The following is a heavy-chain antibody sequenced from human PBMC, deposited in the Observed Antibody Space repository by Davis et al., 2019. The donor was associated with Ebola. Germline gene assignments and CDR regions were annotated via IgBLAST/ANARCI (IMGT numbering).Heavy chain of an antibody. V-gene: IGHV3-21*01. CDR3: ARDFGSGSYFNGMDV. D-gene: IGHD3-10*01. CDR1: GFTFSSYS. CDR2: ISSSSSYI. J-gene: IGHJ6*02. Sequence: ESLKISCAASGFTFSSYSMNWVRQAPGKGLEWVSSISSSSSYIYYADSVKGRFTISRDNAKNSLYLQMNSLRAEDTAVYYCARDFGSGSYFNGMDVWGQGTTVTVSS.